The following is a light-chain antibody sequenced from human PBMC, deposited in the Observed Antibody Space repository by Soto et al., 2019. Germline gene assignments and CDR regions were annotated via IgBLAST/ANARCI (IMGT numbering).Light chain of an antibody. CDR2: GNN. V-gene: IGLV1-44*01. CDR3: AAWDDRLNGPV. Sequence: QSVLTQPPSASGTPGQRVTISCSGGSSNIGGNTVNWYQQLPGTAPKLLIYGNNQRPSGVPDRFSGSKSATSASLAISGLQSEDEADYYCAAWDDRLNGPVFGTGTKVTVL. J-gene: IGLJ1*01. CDR1: SSNIGGNT.